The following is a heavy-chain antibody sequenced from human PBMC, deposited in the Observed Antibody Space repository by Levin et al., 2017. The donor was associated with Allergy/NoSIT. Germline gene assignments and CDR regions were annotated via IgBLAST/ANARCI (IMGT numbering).Heavy chain of an antibody. CDR3: AKDCDNVDTAMAPGGNWFDP. Sequence: GGSLRLSCAASGFTFSSYAMSWVRQAPGKGLEWVSAISGSGGSTYYADSVKGRFTISRDNSKNTLYLQMNSLRAEDTAVYYCAKDCDNVDTAMAPGGNWFDPWGQGTLVTVSS. D-gene: IGHD5-18*01. V-gene: IGHV3-23*01. CDR2: ISGSGGST. CDR1: GFTFSSYA. J-gene: IGHJ5*02.